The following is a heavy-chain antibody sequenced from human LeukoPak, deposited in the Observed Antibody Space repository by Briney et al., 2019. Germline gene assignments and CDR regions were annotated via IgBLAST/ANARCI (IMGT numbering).Heavy chain of an antibody. CDR3: TTVEPGSYYDFDY. V-gene: IGHV3-15*01. Sequence: GGSLRLSCAASGFTFSNAWMSWVRQAPGKGLEWVGRIKSKTDGGTTDYAAPVKGRFTISRDDSKNTLYLQMNSLKTEDTAVYYCTTVEPGSYYDFDYWGQGTLVTVSS. CDR1: GFTFSNAW. CDR2: IKSKTDGGTT. J-gene: IGHJ4*02. D-gene: IGHD1-26*01.